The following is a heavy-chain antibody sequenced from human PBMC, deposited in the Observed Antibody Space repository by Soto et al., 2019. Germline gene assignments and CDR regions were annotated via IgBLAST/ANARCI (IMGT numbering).Heavy chain of an antibody. D-gene: IGHD6-25*01. CDR2: TKYRSKWYT. CDR1: GGSVSSNIAA. Sequence: SQTLSLTCAISGGSVSSNIAAWNWVRQSPSRGLEWLGRTKYRSKWYTDYATSVKSRISINPDTSKNQVSLQLNSVTPEDTAVYYCAREGSGTLTYYFDFWGQGILVTVSS. CDR3: AREGSGTLTYYFDF. J-gene: IGHJ4*02. V-gene: IGHV6-1*01.